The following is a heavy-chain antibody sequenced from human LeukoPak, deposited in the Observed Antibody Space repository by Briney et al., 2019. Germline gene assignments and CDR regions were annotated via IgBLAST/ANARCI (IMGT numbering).Heavy chain of an antibody. D-gene: IGHD3-10*01. CDR2: ISWNSGSI. V-gene: IGHV3-9*01. CDR1: GFTFDDYA. J-gene: IGHJ6*02. Sequence: GGSLRLSCAASGFTFDDYAMHWVRQAPGKGLEWVSGISWNSGSIDYADSVKGRFTISRDNSKNTLYLQMNSLRAEDTAVYYCARDSPEYGSNYYYYYGMDVWGQGTTVTVSS. CDR3: ARDSPEYGSNYYYYYGMDV.